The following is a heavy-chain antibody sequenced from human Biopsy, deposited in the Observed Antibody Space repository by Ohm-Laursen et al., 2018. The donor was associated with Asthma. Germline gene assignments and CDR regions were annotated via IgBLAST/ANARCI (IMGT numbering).Heavy chain of an antibody. V-gene: IGHV3-15*01. J-gene: IGHJ4*02. D-gene: IGHD2-8*01. CDR3: TTDALLYSSADY. CDR2: IKSKTDGGTT. CDR1: GFTFSNAW. Sequence: SLRLSCTASGFTFSNAWMSWVRQAPGKGLEWVGRIKSKTDGGTTDYAAPVKGRFTISRDDSKNTLYPQMNSLKTEDTAVYYCTTDALLYSSADYWGQGTLVTVSS.